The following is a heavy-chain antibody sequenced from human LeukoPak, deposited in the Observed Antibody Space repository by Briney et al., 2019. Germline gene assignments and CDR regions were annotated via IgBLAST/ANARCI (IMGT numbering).Heavy chain of an antibody. D-gene: IGHD2-8*01. J-gene: IGHJ4*02. CDR3: AIMTFPLED. Sequence: GGSLRLSCAASGFTYSNYEMNWVRQAPGKGLEWISYISSNGRTTYYADSVRGRFTISRDNTKESVYLQMNSLGVEDTAVYYCAIMTFPLEDWGQGTLVTVSS. CDR2: ISSNGRTT. V-gene: IGHV3-48*03. CDR1: GFTYSNYE.